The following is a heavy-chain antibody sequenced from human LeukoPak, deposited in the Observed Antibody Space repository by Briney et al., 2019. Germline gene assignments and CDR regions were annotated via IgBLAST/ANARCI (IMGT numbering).Heavy chain of an antibody. CDR2: IIPILGIA. J-gene: IGHJ3*02. V-gene: IGHV1-69*04. Sequence: SVKVSCKASGGTFSSYAISWVRQAPGQGLEWMGRIIPILGIANYAQKFQGRVTITADKSTSTAYMELSSLRSEDTAVYYCASLAPSSGAFDIWGQGTMVTVSS. CDR3: ASLAPSSGAFDI. D-gene: IGHD6-6*01. CDR1: GGTFSSYA.